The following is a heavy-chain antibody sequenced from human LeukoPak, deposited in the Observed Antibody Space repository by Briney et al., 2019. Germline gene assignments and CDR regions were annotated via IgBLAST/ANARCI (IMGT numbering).Heavy chain of an antibody. Sequence: ASVKVSCKASGYTFTSYDINWVRQAPGQGLEWMGTINPSGGSTTYAQKFQGRVTMTRDTSTSTVYMELSSLRSEDTAVYYCARDHGSAYYRAPRHWGQGTLVTVSS. J-gene: IGHJ4*02. D-gene: IGHD3-10*01. V-gene: IGHV1-46*01. CDR1: GYTFTSYD. CDR3: ARDHGSAYYRAPRH. CDR2: INPSGGST.